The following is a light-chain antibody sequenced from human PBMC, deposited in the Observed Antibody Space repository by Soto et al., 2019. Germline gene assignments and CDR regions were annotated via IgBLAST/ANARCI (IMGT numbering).Light chain of an antibody. CDR2: DAS. Sequence: AIPLTQSPSSLSASIGDRVTITCRASQVISSALAWYQQKPGKVPKLLIYDASSLESGVPSRFSGSGSGTDFTLTISSLQPEDFATYYGQQFNSHPRTFGQGTKLEIK. CDR3: QQFNSHPRT. J-gene: IGKJ2*01. CDR1: QVISSA. V-gene: IGKV1-13*02.